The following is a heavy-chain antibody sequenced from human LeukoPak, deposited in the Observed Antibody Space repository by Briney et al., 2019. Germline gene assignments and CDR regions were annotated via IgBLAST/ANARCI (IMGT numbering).Heavy chain of an antibody. J-gene: IGHJ4*02. Sequence: GASVKVSCKASGYTFTSYYMHWVRQAPGQGLEWMGWIDPNSGGTHYAQKFQGRVTMTRDTSINTAYMELSRLRSDDTAVYYCAREVRYDSASSYFDYWGQGTLVTVSS. V-gene: IGHV1-2*02. CDR1: GYTFTSYY. CDR3: AREVRYDSASSYFDY. D-gene: IGHD3-10*01. CDR2: IDPNSGGT.